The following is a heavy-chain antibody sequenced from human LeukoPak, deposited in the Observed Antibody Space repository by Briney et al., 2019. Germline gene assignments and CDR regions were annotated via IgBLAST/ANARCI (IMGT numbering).Heavy chain of an antibody. V-gene: IGHV1-8*01. CDR1: GYTFTSYD. Sequence: ASVKVSCKASGYTFTSYDINWVRQATGQGLEWMGWMNPNSGNTGYAQKFQGRVTTTRNTSISTAYMELSSLRSEDTAVYYCARGTAGWGYYDSSPKYDAFDIWGQGTMVTVSS. J-gene: IGHJ3*02. CDR2: MNPNSGNT. CDR3: ARGTAGWGYYDSSPKYDAFDI. D-gene: IGHD3-22*01.